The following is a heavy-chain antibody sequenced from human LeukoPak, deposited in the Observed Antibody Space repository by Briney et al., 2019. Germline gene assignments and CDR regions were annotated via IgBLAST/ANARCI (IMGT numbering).Heavy chain of an antibody. J-gene: IGHJ6*03. CDR1: GDSVSRNTAG. D-gene: IGHD6-19*01. CDR3: ARTQEAGYSSGRYDSYYYYYMDV. V-gene: IGHV6-1*01. CDR2: TYYRSKWYS. Sequence: SQTLSLTCAISGDSVSRNTAGWNWIRQSPSRGLEWLGRTYYRSKWYSDFAPSVRSRITINPDTSKNQFSLKLSSVTAADTAVYFCARTQEAGYSSGRYDSYYYYYMDVWGKGTTVTISS.